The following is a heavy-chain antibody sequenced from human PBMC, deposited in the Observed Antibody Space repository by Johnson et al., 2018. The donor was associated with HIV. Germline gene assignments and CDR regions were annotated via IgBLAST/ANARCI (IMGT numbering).Heavy chain of an antibody. CDR3: ARGLWLTPDVFDF. CDR2: ISSSGSSR. D-gene: IGHD3-16*01. CDR1: GFTFSDYY. V-gene: IGHV3-11*04. J-gene: IGHJ3*01. Sequence: QVQLVESGGGLVKPGGSLRLSCAASGFTFSDYYMSWIRQAPGKWLEWVSYISSSGSSRYYADSVKGRFTVSRDNAKNSLYLQTNSLRADDTAVYYCARGLWLTPDVFDFWGQGTMVTVSS.